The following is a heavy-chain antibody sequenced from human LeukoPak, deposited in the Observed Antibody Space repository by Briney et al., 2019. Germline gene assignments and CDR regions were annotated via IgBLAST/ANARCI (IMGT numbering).Heavy chain of an antibody. CDR3: ARHHDYGDYGCFDY. D-gene: IGHD4-17*01. V-gene: IGHV5-51*01. CDR1: GYSFTSYW. CDR2: IYPGDSDT. Sequence: GESLKISCKGSGYSFTSYWIGWLRQMPAKGLEWMGIIYPGDSDTSYSPSFQGQVTISADKSIRTAYLQWSSLKASDTAIYYCARHHDYGDYGCFDYWGQGTLVTVSS. J-gene: IGHJ4*02.